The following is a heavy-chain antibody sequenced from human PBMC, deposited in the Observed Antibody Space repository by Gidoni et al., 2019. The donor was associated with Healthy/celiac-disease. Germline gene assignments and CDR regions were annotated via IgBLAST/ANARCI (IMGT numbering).Heavy chain of an antibody. CDR1: GGTFSSYA. V-gene: IGHV1-69*01. CDR2: IIPIFGTA. CDR3: APGRIVVVPAAMRPGPYYYYGMDV. J-gene: IGHJ6*02. D-gene: IGHD2-2*01. Sequence: EVKKPGSSVKVSCKASGGTFSSYAISWVRQAPGQGLEWMGGIIPIFGTANYAQKFQGRVTITADESTSTAYMELSSLRSEDTAVYYCAPGRIVVVPAAMRPGPYYYYGMDVWGQGTTVTVSS.